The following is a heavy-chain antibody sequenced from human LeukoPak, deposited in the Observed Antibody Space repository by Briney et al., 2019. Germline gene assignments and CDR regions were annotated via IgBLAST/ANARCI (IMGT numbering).Heavy chain of an antibody. Sequence: AGSLRLSCAVSGFTFSSYSMNWVRQAPGKGSEWVSSISSSSSYIYYADSVKGRSTISRDNAKNSLYLQMNSLRAEDTAVYYCARDAGWGYCSGGSCYTSRPYYFDYWGQGPLVIVSS. CDR1: GFTFSSYS. CDR2: ISSSSSYI. CDR3: ARDAGWGYCSGGSCYTSRPYYFDY. J-gene: IGHJ4*02. V-gene: IGHV3-21*01. D-gene: IGHD2-15*01.